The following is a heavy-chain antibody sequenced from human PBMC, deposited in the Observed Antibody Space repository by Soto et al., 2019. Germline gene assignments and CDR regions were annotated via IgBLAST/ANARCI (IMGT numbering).Heavy chain of an antibody. Sequence: QVQLVQSGAEEKKPGASVKVSCKASGYTFTSYAMHWVRQAPGQRLEWMGWINAGNGSTKYSQKFQGRVTITRDTSASTAYMELSSLRSEDTAVYYCARGFVDSSGYFYYWGQGTLVTVSS. CDR3: ARGFVDSSGYFYY. J-gene: IGHJ4*02. CDR2: INAGNGST. D-gene: IGHD3-22*01. CDR1: GYTFTSYA. V-gene: IGHV1-3*05.